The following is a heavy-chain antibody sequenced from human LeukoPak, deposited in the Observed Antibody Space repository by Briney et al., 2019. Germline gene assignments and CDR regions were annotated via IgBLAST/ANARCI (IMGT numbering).Heavy chain of an antibody. CDR3: ARGWNYAFRFDY. J-gene: IGHJ4*02. V-gene: IGHV3-7*01. Sequence: GGSLRRSCAGSGFTFSDYWMTWVRQAPGKGVEWVAHIKKDGSERYYGDSGKGRFTIARDKDKNLVYLQMNSLAADDTAIYYCARGWNYAFRFDYWGQGTLVTVSS. D-gene: IGHD1-7*01. CDR1: GFTFSDYW. CDR2: IKKDGSER.